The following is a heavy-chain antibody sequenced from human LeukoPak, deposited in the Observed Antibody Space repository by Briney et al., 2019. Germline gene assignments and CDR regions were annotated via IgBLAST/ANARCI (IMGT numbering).Heavy chain of an antibody. CDR3: ARGYSGYDPTYFDG. V-gene: IGHV4-30-2*01. CDR1: GGSISSGGYY. J-gene: IGHJ4*02. CDR2: IYHSGST. D-gene: IGHD5-12*01. Sequence: PSETLSLTCTVSGGSISSGGYYWSWLRQPPGKGLEWIGYIYHSGSTYYNPSLKSRVTISVDRSKNQFSLKLSSVTAADTAVYYCARGYSGYDPTYFDGWGQGTLVTVSS.